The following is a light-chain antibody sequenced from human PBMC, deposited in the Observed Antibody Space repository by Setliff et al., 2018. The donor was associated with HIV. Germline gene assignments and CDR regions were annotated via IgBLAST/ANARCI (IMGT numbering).Light chain of an antibody. V-gene: IGLV1-40*01. CDR2: SNN. CDR1: NSNIGAGFD. CDR3: QSYDSSLSRSV. J-gene: IGLJ1*01. Sequence: QSVLTQPPSASGAPGQRVTISCTGSNSNIGAGFDVHWYQQPPGTAPKLLIYSNNNRPSGVPDRISASKSGTSASLAITGLQAEDEADYYCQSYDSSLSRSVFGTGTKVTVL.